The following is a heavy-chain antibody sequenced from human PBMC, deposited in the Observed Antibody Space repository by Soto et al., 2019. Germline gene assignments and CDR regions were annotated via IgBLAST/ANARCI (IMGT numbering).Heavy chain of an antibody. D-gene: IGHD1-1*01. J-gene: IGHJ4*02. CDR2: IYYSGST. V-gene: IGHV4-59*01. CDR3: ASHQKKTGTTYLDY. CDR1: GGSISSYY. Sequence: PSETLSLTCTVSGGSISSYYWSWIRQPPGKGLEWIGYIYYSGSTNYNPSLKSRVTISVDTSKNQFSLKLSSVTAADTAVYYCASHQKKTGTTYLDYWGQGTLVTVSS.